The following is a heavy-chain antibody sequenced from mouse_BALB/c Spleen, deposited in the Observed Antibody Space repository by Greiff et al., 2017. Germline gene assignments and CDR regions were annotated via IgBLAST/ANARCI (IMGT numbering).Heavy chain of an antibody. V-gene: IGHV14-3*02. J-gene: IGHJ4*01. Sequence: EVQRVESGAELVKPGASVKLSCTASGFNIKDTYMHWVKQRPEQGLEWIGRIDPANGNTKYDPKFQGKATITADTSSNTAYLQLSSLTSEDTAVYYCARAYDGYYFYAMDYWGQGTSVTVSS. CDR1: GFNIKDTY. CDR3: ARAYDGYYFYAMDY. D-gene: IGHD2-3*01. CDR2: IDPANGNT.